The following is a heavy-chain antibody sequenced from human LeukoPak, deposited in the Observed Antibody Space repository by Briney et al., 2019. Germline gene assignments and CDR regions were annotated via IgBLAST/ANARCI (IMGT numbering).Heavy chain of an antibody. Sequence: GGSLTLSCAASGFTFSSYGMHWVRQAPGKELEWVAVIWYDGSNKYYADSVKGRFTISRDNSKNTPYLQMNSLRAEDTAVYYCARTYYYDSSGYYPFDYWGQGTLVTVSS. CDR2: IWYDGSNK. CDR1: GFTFSSYG. CDR3: ARTYYYDSSGYYPFDY. V-gene: IGHV3-33*01. J-gene: IGHJ4*02. D-gene: IGHD3-22*01.